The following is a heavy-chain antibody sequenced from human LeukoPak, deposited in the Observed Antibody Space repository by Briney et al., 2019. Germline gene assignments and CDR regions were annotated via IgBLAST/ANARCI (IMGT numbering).Heavy chain of an antibody. Sequence: GGSLRLSCVASEFTFSSYSMIWIRQAPGKGLEWISYISNGSGNRYYADSVKGRFTISRDNAKNLLYLQMNNLRADDTAVYYCARAAKWEFYHYYMDVWGKGTTVAVSS. CDR2: ISNGSGNR. V-gene: IGHV3-48*01. CDR1: EFTFSSYS. J-gene: IGHJ6*03. D-gene: IGHD1-26*01. CDR3: ARAAKWEFYHYYMDV.